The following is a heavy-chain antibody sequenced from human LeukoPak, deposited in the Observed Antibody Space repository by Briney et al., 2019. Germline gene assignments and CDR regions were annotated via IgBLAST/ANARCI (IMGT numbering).Heavy chain of an antibody. CDR3: ARGYSYDDY. D-gene: IGHD5-18*01. V-gene: IGHV1-2*02. CDR2: INPDSGGT. Sequence: ASVKVSCQASGYTFTVYYFHWVRQAPGQGLKWMGCINPDSGGTNYAQKFQGRVTMTRDTSISTAYMELNRLRSDDTAVYYCARGYSYDDYWGQGTLVTVSS. J-gene: IGHJ4*02. CDR1: GYTFTVYY.